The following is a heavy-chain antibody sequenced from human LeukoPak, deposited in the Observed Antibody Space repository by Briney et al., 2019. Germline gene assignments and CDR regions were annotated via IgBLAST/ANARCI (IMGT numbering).Heavy chain of an antibody. CDR1: GFTFSSYA. D-gene: IGHD6-13*01. V-gene: IGHV3-23*01. J-gene: IGHJ4*02. Sequence: GGSLRLSCAASGFTFSSYAMNWVRQAPGKGLEWVSDISGGGGSTDYADSVRGRFTISRDNSKNTLYLQMNSLRAEDTDVYYCAKDIYISTSYYIDYWGQGTLVTVSS. CDR2: ISGGGGST. CDR3: AKDIYISTSYYIDY.